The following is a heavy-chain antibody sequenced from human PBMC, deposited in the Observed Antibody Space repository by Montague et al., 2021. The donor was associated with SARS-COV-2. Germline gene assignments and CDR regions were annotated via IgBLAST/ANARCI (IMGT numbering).Heavy chain of an antibody. CDR2: IYPGDSDT. J-gene: IGHJ6*03. CDR1: GYSFTSYW. CDR3: ARRRIAAVGLYYYYYMDV. V-gene: IGHV5-51*03. D-gene: IGHD6-13*01. Sequence: QSGAEVKKPGESLKISRKGSGYSFTSYWIGWVRQMPGKGLEWMGIIYPGDSDTRYSPSFQGQVTISADKSISTAYLQWSSLKASDTAMYYCARRRIAAVGLYYYYYMDVWGKGTTVTVSS.